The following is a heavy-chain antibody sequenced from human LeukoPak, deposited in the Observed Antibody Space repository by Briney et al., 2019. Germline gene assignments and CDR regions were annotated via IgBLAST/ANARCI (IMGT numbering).Heavy chain of an antibody. CDR1: GGSISSGGYY. CDR2: IYHSGST. J-gene: IGHJ4*02. CDR3: ARDQGSSSAFDY. V-gene: IGHV4-31*03. D-gene: IGHD6-6*01. Sequence: SQTLSLTCTVSGGSISSGGYYWSWIRQHPGKGLEWIGEIYHSGSTNYNPSLKSRVTISVDKSKNQFSLKLSSVTAADTAVYYCARDQGSSSAFDYWGQGTLVTVSS.